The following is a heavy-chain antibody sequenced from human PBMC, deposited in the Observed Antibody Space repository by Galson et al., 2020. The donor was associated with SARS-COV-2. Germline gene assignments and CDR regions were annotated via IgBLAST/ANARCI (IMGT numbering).Heavy chain of an antibody. V-gene: IGHV1-24*01. J-gene: IGHJ4*02. Sequence: GESLKISCKLSGYTVSEFAIHWVRQVPGKGLEWMGNSGPEDDEGIYAQKFQGRITMTADTSTDTAYMELSSLRSDDTAVYYCATGGTWFGELSFDNWGQGTLVTVSS. CDR3: ATGGTWFGELSFDN. CDR1: GYTVSEFA. D-gene: IGHD3-10*01. CDR2: SGPEDDEG.